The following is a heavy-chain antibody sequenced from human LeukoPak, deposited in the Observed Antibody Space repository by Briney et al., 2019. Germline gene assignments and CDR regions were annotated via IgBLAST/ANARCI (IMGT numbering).Heavy chain of an antibody. CDR2: IRYDGSNK. Sequence: GGSLRLSCAASGFTFSSYGMHWDRQAPGKGLEWVTFIRYDGSNKYYADSVKGRFTVSRDNSKNTLYLQMNSLRAEDTAVYYCAKNRHSSSFYYFDYWGQGSLVTVSS. CDR1: GFTFSSYG. J-gene: IGHJ4*02. V-gene: IGHV3-30*02. CDR3: AKNRHSSSFYYFDY. D-gene: IGHD6-13*01.